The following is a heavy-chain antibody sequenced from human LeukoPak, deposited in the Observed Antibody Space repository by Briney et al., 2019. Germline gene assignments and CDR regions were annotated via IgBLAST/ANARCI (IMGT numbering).Heavy chain of an antibody. V-gene: IGHV3-7*01. Sequence: GGSLRLSCAASGFTFSSYWMSWVRQAPGKGLEWVANIKQGGSEKYYVDSVKGRFTISRDSAKNSLYLQMNSLRAEDTAVYYCARDGHYYDSSGYPVYFDNWGQGTLVTVSS. CDR1: GFTFSSYW. CDR2: IKQGGSEK. J-gene: IGHJ4*02. CDR3: ARDGHYYDSSGYPVYFDN. D-gene: IGHD3-22*01.